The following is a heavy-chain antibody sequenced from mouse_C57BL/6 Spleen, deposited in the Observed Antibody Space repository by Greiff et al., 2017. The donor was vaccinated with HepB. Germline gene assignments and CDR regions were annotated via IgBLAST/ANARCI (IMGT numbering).Heavy chain of an antibody. CDR1: GYAFSSSW. D-gene: IGHD2-5*01. Sequence: QVQLQQSGPELVKPGASVKISCKASGYAFSSSWMNWVKQRPGKGLEWIGRIYPEDGDTNYNGKFKGKATLTASKSSSTAYMQLSSLTSEDSAVYYCARDRSNGYFDYWGKGTTLTVS. V-gene: IGHV1-82*01. CDR2: IYPEDGDT. J-gene: IGHJ2*01. CDR3: ARDRSNGYFDY.